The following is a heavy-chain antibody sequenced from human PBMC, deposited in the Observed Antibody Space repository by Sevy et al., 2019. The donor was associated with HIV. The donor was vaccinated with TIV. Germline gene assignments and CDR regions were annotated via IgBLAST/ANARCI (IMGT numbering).Heavy chain of an antibody. J-gene: IGHJ5*02. CDR1: GFTFSSYS. CDR2: ISSSSGYI. D-gene: IGHD5-18*01. Sequence: GGSLRLSCAASGFTFSSYSMNWVRQAPGKGLEWVSSISSSSGYIYYADSVKGRFTISRDNAKNSLYLQMNSLRAEDTAVYYCAANRHNGYSYGPGGAWWFDPWGQGTLVTVSS. CDR3: AANRHNGYSYGPGGAWWFDP. V-gene: IGHV3-21*01.